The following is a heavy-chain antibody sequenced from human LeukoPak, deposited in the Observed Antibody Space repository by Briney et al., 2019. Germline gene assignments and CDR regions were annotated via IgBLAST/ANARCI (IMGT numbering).Heavy chain of an antibody. CDR3: AKQAYGVGFEY. Sequence: SETLSLTCTVSGDPISTPTHWWGWIRQPPGKGLEWIGSIYSSGTTFYNPSLKSRVTLSTDTSKNQFSLKLSSVTAADTAVYYCAKQAYGVGFEYWGQGTLLTVSS. V-gene: IGHV4-39*01. CDR1: GDPISTPTHW. J-gene: IGHJ4*02. CDR2: IYSSGTT. D-gene: IGHD4/OR15-4a*01.